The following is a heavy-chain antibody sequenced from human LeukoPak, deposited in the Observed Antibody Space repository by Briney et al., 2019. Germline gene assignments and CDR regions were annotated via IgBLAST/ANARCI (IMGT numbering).Heavy chain of an antibody. CDR2: IYPGDSDT. J-gene: IGHJ3*02. D-gene: IGHD5-18*01. CDR1: GYSFTSYW. Sequence: GESLKISCKGSGYSFTSYWIGWVRQMPGKGLEWMGIIYPGDSDTRYSPSFQGQVTISADKSISTAYLQWSSLKASDTAMYYCARFWNVDTAMVTDSLDAFDIWGQGTMVTVSS. CDR3: ARFWNVDTAMVTDSLDAFDI. V-gene: IGHV5-51*01.